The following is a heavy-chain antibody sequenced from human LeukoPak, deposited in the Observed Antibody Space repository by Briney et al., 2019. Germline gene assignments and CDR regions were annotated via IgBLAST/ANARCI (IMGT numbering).Heavy chain of an antibody. J-gene: IGHJ4*02. D-gene: IGHD4-17*01. Sequence: SEPLSLTCPVSGGSISSYYWSWIRQPPGKGLEWFGYIYYSGSTNYNPSLKSRVTISVDTSKNQFSLKLSSVTAADTAVYYCGRGHGDYAYYFDYWGQGTLVTVSS. V-gene: IGHV4-59*01. CDR1: GGSISSYY. CDR3: GRGHGDYAYYFDY. CDR2: IYYSGST.